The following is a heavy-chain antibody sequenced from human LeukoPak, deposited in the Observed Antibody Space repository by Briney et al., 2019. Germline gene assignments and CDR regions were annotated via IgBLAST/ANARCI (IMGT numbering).Heavy chain of an antibody. D-gene: IGHD3-22*01. Sequence: GGSLRLSCAASGFTFSSYTMSWVRQAPGKGLEGVSAISGSGGSTYYADSVKGRFTISRDNSKNTLYLQMNSLRAEDTAVYYCAKWYYYDSSGHPPGYFDYWGQGTLVTVSS. V-gene: IGHV3-23*01. J-gene: IGHJ4*02. CDR3: AKWYYYDSSGHPPGYFDY. CDR1: GFTFSSYT. CDR2: ISGSGGST.